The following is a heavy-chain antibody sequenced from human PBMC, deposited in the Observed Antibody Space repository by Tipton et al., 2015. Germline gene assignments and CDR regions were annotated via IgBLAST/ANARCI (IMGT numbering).Heavy chain of an antibody. CDR1: GFTFSSYP. V-gene: IGHV3-74*03. CDR3: TRSSIGSVHDY. Sequence: SLRLSCAASGFTFSSYPMYWVRQAPGMGLVWVSRLGVDGSDTTYADPVKGRFTVSRDNAKNTLYLQLNSLRAEDTAVYYCTRSSIGSVHDYWGQGTLVTVSS. D-gene: IGHD2-15*01. CDR2: LGVDGSDT. J-gene: IGHJ4*02.